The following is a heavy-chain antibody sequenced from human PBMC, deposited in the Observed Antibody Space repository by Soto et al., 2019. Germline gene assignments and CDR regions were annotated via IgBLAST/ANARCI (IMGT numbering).Heavy chain of an antibody. Sequence: GGSLRLSCAASGFTFSSYWMSWVRQAPGKGLEWVANIKQDGSEKYYVDSVKGRFTISRDNAKNSLYLKMNSLRAEDTAVYYCARDSFDIVVVPAAIYFDYWGQGTLVTVSS. CDR2: IKQDGSEK. D-gene: IGHD2-2*02. CDR1: GFTFSSYW. J-gene: IGHJ4*02. V-gene: IGHV3-7*01. CDR3: ARDSFDIVVVPAAIYFDY.